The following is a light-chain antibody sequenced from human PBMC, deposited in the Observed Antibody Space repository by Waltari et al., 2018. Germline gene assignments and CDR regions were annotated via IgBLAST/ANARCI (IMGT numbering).Light chain of an antibody. CDR3: LPSYT. CDR2: GAS. Sequence: RVSFTCRESKSISEYLHWYQQKPGKAPKFVIYGASSLHSGVPSRFSGSGSGLDFTLFITSLQPEDSATYYCLPSYTFGGGTKLEIK. V-gene: IGKV1-39*01. CDR1: KSISEY. J-gene: IGKJ4*01.